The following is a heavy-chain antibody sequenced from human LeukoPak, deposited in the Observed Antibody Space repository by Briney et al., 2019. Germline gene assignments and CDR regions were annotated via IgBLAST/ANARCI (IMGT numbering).Heavy chain of an antibody. J-gene: IGHJ4*02. CDR1: GFTFSSYW. Sequence: GGSLRLSCAASGFTFSSYWMSWVRQAPGKGPECVAHIKQDASQEYHVDSVEGRVTISRDNAKNALYLQMNSLRAEATAVYYCARGVVYPAWSGPHWSDYWGQGALVTVSS. CDR3: ARGVVYPAWSGPHWSDY. V-gene: IGHV3-7*01. CDR2: IKQDASQE. D-gene: IGHD3-3*01.